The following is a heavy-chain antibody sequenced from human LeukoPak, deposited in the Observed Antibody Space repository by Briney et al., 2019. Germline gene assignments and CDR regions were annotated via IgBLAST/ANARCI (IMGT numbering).Heavy chain of an antibody. CDR3: ARGGQKWLQFLDF. V-gene: IGHV4-31*03. J-gene: IGHJ4*02. Sequence: PSETLSLTCTVSGGSISRGDHYWSWIRQHPGKGLEWIGYIFYSGSTYTNPSLKRRVSMSVDTSKNQFSLRLTSVTAADTAVYYCARGGQKWLQFLDFRGQGTLVTVSS. CDR2: IFYSGST. CDR1: GGSISRGDHY. D-gene: IGHD5-24*01.